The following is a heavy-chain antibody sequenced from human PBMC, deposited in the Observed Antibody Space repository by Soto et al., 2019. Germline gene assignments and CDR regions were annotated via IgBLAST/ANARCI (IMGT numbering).Heavy chain of an antibody. Sequence: EVRLVESGGGLVQPGGFLRLSCAASGFTFSSYWMNWVRQAPGKGLEWVANIKEDGSEKYHIDSVKGRFTISRDNAKNSLYLQMNSLRAEDTAVYYCARESLDIVATIGELDYWGQGTLVTVSS. CDR3: ARESLDIVATIGELDY. CDR2: IKEDGSEK. V-gene: IGHV3-7*01. CDR1: GFTFSSYW. D-gene: IGHD5-12*01. J-gene: IGHJ4*02.